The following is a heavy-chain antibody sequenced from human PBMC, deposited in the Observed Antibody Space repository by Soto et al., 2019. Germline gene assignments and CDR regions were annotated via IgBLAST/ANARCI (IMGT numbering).Heavy chain of an antibody. J-gene: IGHJ5*02. CDR2: IKSDGSST. D-gene: IGHD5-18*01. Sequence: EVQLVESGGGLVQPGGSLRLSCAASGFSLSSRWMHWVRQIPGKGLMWVSRIKSDGSSTNYADSVKGRFSISRDNAKNTVYLQMNSLRAEDTALYYCVRDLDTYGQAVFDPWGQGTLVTVSS. V-gene: IGHV3-74*01. CDR1: GFSLSSRW. CDR3: VRDLDTYGQAVFDP.